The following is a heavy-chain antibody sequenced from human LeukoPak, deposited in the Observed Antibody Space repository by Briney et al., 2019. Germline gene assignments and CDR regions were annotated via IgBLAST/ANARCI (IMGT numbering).Heavy chain of an antibody. Sequence: GSLRPSCAASGFTFSSYSMNWVRQAPGKGLEWVSSISSSSSYIYYADSVKGRFTISRDNAKNSLYLQMNSLRAEDTAVYYCARAGGPRPYYDFWSGYYYYFDYWGQGTLVTVSS. CDR3: ARAGGPRPYYDFWSGYYYYFDY. J-gene: IGHJ4*02. D-gene: IGHD3-3*01. V-gene: IGHV3-21*01. CDR2: ISSSSSYI. CDR1: GFTFSSYS.